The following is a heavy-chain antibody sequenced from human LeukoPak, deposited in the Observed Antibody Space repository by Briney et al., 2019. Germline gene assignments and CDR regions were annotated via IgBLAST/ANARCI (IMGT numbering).Heavy chain of an antibody. CDR1: GGSFRGYY. CDR2: INHSGST. D-gene: IGHD3-22*01. J-gene: IGHJ4*02. CDR3: ARLATSSGYFYRTYYFDY. Sequence: SETLSLTCAVYGGSFRGYYWSWIRQSPGKGLEWIGEINHSGSTNYNPSLKSRVTISGDTSKNQFSLKLSSVTAADTAVYYCARLATSSGYFYRTYYFDYWGQGTLVTVSS. V-gene: IGHV4-34*01.